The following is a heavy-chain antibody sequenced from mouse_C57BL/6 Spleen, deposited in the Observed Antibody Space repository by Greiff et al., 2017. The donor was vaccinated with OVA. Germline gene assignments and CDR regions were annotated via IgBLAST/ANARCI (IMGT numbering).Heavy chain of an antibody. CDR2: IYPGDGDT. J-gene: IGHJ3*01. V-gene: IGHV1-80*01. CDR1: GYAFSSYW. D-gene: IGHD1-1*01. CDR3: ARSLTTVPVRGFAY. Sequence: VQLQQSGAELVKPGASVKISCKASGYAFSSYWMNWVKQRPGKGLEWIGQIYPGDGDTNYNEKFKGKATLTADKSSSTAYMQLSSLTSEDSAVYFCARSLTTVPVRGFAYWGQGTLVTVSA.